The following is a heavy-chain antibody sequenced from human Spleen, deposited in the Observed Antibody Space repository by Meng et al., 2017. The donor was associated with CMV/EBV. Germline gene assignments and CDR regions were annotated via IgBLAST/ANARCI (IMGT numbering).Heavy chain of an antibody. CDR3: ARASGPWNWFDP. V-gene: IGHV1-46*01. CDR2: INPSGGST. CDR1: GCTFTSYY. Sequence: SVKVSCKASGCTFTSYYMHWVRQAPGQGLEWMGIINPSGGSTSYAQKFQGRVTMTRDTSTSTVYMELSSLRSEDTAVYYCARASGPWNWFDPWGQGTLVTVSS. J-gene: IGHJ5*02. D-gene: IGHD6-25*01.